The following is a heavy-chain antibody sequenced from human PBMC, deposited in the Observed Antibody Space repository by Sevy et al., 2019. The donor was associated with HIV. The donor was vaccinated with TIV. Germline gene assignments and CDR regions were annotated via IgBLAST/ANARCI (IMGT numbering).Heavy chain of an antibody. CDR2: INGRGGST. J-gene: IGHJ4*02. Sequence: GGSLRLSCVVSGYSFSSYAISWVRQAPGKGLEWVSTINGRGGSTYYADSVKGRFTISRDNPKNTLFLQMNSLRAEDTAVYYCARDIRRVGCLDYWGQGTLVTVSS. CDR3: ARDIRRVGCLDY. CDR1: GYSFSSYA. D-gene: IGHD6-19*01. V-gene: IGHV3-23*01.